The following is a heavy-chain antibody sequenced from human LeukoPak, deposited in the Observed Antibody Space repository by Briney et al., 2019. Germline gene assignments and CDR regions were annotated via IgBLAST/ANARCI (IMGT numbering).Heavy chain of an antibody. D-gene: IGHD2-15*01. V-gene: IGHV3-30*04. CDR1: GFTFSSYA. J-gene: IGHJ3*02. Sequence: PGGSLRLSCAASGFTFSSYAMHWVRQAPGKGLEWVAVISYDGSNKYYADSVKGRFTISRDNSKNTLYLQMNSPRAEDTAVYYCAREAALDSAFDIWGQGTMVAVSS. CDR3: AREAALDSAFDI. CDR2: ISYDGSNK.